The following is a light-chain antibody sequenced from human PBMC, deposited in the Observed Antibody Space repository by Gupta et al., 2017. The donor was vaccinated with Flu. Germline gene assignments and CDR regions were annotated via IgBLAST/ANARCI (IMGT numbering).Light chain of an antibody. CDR2: AAS. CDR3: QQSYSVPRT. CDR1: QTINTY. Sequence: DIQMTQSPSSLSASVGDRVTITCRASQTINTYLNWYQQKPGKAPNLLTYAASSLRSGVPSRFSGSGSGTXFTLTIXGLQPEDFATYYCQQSYSVPRTFGXGTKVEIK. V-gene: IGKV1-39*01. J-gene: IGKJ1*01.